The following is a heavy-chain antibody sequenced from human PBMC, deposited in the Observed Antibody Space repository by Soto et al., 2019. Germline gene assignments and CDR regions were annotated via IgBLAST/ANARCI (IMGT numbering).Heavy chain of an antibody. Sequence: DVQLAESGGGLVKPGGSLRLSCVASEFTFSDYTMNWVRQAPGKGLEWVSSISSRSTYLNYADSVKGRFTISRDNARNSLYLHMDSLRADDTAVYFCARQIPTHAFDVWGQGTMVTVSS. CDR2: ISSRSTYL. V-gene: IGHV3-21*01. J-gene: IGHJ3*01. CDR1: EFTFSDYT. CDR3: ARQIPTHAFDV. D-gene: IGHD2-21*01.